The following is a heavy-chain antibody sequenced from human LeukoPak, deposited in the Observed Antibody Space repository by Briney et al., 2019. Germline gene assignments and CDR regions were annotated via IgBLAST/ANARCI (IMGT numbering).Heavy chain of an antibody. CDR3: ARVKTMIIVVSLFDY. CDR1: GYTLSRNA. D-gene: IGHD3-22*01. CDR2: INPNSGGT. J-gene: IGHJ4*02. Sequence: ASVKVSCKASGYTLSRNAMKWVRQAPGQGLEWMGWINPNSGGTNYAQQFQGRLTMTRDTSISTAYMELSRLRSDDTAVYYCARVKTMIIVVSLFDYWGQGTLVTVSS. V-gene: IGHV1-2*02.